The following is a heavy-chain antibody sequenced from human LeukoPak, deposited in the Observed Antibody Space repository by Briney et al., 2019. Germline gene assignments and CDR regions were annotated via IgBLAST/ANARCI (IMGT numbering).Heavy chain of an antibody. CDR2: ISSSSSYI. CDR1: GFTFSSYS. V-gene: IGHV3-21*01. Sequence: GGPLRLSCAASGFTFSSYSMNWVRQAPGKGLEWVSSISSSSSYIYYADSVKGRFTISRDNAKNSLYLQMNSLRAEDTAVYCCARQDSDAFDIWGQGTMVTVSS. CDR3: ARQDSDAFDI. J-gene: IGHJ3*02. D-gene: IGHD5-18*01.